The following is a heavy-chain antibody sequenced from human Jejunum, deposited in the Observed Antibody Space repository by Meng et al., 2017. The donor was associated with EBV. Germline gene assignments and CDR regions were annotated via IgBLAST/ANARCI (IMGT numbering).Heavy chain of an antibody. V-gene: IGHV4-4*02. CDR1: GDSIRSSNW. CDR2: IYHSGST. D-gene: IGHD3-3*01. CDR3: ARYGSGYFPALWY. J-gene: IGHJ4*02. Sequence: QVQLQESGPGQVKPSGTLSLTCAVFGDSIRSSNWWSWVRQPPGKGLEWIGEIYHSGSTNYNPSLKSRVTISVDKSKNQFSLKLSSVTAADTAVYYCARYGSGYFPALWYWGQGTLVTVFS.